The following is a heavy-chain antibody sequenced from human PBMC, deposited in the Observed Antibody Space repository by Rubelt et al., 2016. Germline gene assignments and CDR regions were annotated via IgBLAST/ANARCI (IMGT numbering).Heavy chain of an antibody. Sequence: SYGMHWVRQAPGKGLEWVAFIRYDGSNKYYADSVKGRFTISRDNSKNTLYLQMNSLRAEDTAVYYCARGTAYFDYWSQGTLVTVSS. D-gene: IGHD5-18*01. CDR2: IRYDGSNK. CDR3: ARGTAYFDY. CDR1: SYG. V-gene: IGHV3-30*02. J-gene: IGHJ4*02.